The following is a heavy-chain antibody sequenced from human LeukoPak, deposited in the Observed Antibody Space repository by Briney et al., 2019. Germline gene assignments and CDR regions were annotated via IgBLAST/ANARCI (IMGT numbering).Heavy chain of an antibody. V-gene: IGHV4-39*07. Sequence: SETLSLTCTVSGGSISSSSYYWGWIRQPPGKGLEWIGSIYYSGSTYYNPSLKSRVTISVDTSKNQFSLKLSSVTAADTAVYYCARERWSLVADYFDYWGQGTLVTVSS. J-gene: IGHJ4*02. CDR3: ARERWSLVADYFDY. D-gene: IGHD2-8*02. CDR2: IYYSGST. CDR1: GGSISSSSYY.